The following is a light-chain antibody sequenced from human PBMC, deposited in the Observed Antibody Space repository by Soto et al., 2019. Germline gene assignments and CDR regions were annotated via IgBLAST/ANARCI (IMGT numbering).Light chain of an antibody. Sequence: QSALTQPASVSGSPGQSITISCTGTSSDVGGYNYVSWYQQHPGKAPKLMIYEVSNRPSGVSNRFSGSKSGNTASLTISGLQAEDEADYYFSSYTSSSAWVFGGGTKGTVL. CDR2: EVS. J-gene: IGLJ3*02. V-gene: IGLV2-14*01. CDR1: SSDVGGYNY. CDR3: SSYTSSSAWV.